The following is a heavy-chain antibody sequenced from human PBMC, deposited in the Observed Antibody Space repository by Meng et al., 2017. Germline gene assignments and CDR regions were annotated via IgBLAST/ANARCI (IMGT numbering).Heavy chain of an antibody. CDR2: IIPIFDST. CDR1: GCSVSSYA. J-gene: IGHJ5*02. CDR3: ATGPPGWFDH. V-gene: IGHV1-69*06. D-gene: IGHD1-1*01. Sequence: QVKLWRAGAEVTKPASSVNVACKASGCSVSSYAISCVRQGPGQGFEWMGEIIPIFDSTNYVQKLHARAMITAEKSTSIAYMAVSGVSTEETAVYYCATGPPGWFDHWGQGTLVTVSS.